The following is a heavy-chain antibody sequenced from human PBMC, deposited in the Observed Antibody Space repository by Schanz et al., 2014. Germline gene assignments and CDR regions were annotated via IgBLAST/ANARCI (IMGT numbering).Heavy chain of an antibody. D-gene: IGHD3-10*01. CDR1: GYNITSND. J-gene: IGHJ4*02. CDR3: ARDYFGSGSHYVFDH. CDR2: MNPNSGNT. V-gene: IGHV1-8*01. Sequence: QVHLVQSGAEVKKPGASVKVSCKASGYNITSNDVTWVRQATGQGLEWMGWMNPNSGNTGYAQKFQGRVTMTRNTSISTAYMELSSLRSEDTAVYYCARDYFGSGSHYVFDHWGQGTLVTVSS.